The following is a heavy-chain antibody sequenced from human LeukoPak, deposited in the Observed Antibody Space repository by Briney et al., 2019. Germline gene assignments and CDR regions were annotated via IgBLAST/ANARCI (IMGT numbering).Heavy chain of an antibody. CDR3: ARTTEAHSWRTRYYDYYMDV. CDR1: GGSISSYY. CDR2: IYYSGST. D-gene: IGHD6-13*01. V-gene: IGHV4-59*01. Sequence: PSETLSLTCTVSGGSISSYYWSWIRQPPGKGLEWIGYIYYSGSTNYNPSLKNRLTISVDTSKNQFSLKLSSVTAADTAVYYCARTTEAHSWRTRYYDYYMDVWGKGTTVTVSS. J-gene: IGHJ6*03.